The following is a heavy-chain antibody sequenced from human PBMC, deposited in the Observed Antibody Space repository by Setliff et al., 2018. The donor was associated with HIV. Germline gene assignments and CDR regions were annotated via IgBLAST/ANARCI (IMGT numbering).Heavy chain of an antibody. V-gene: IGHV1-18*04. Sequence: ASVKVSCKASGYTFTGYYMHWVRQAPGQGLEWMGWISTYIGNSNYAQKFQGRVTMTTDTSTNTAYMELRSLRSDDTAVYYCARGSRELVHWGQGTLVTVSS. CDR2: ISTYIGNS. J-gene: IGHJ4*02. D-gene: IGHD1-26*01. CDR1: GYTFTGYY. CDR3: ARGSRELVH.